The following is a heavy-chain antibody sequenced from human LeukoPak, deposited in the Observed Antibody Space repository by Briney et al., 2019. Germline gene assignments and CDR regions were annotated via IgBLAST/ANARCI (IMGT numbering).Heavy chain of an antibody. CDR3: ARVVPGTGFFY. D-gene: IGHD2-8*02. CDR1: GFTFSSYT. Sequence: IPGGSLRLSCAASGFTFSSYTMNWVRRAPGKGLEWVSSISSSSSHIYYADSVKGRFTISRDNAKNSLYLQMNSLRAEDTAVYYCARVVPGTGFFYWGQGTLVTVSS. V-gene: IGHV3-21*01. J-gene: IGHJ4*02. CDR2: ISSSSSHI.